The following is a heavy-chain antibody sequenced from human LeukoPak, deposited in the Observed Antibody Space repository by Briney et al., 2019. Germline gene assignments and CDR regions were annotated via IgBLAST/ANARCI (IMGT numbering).Heavy chain of an antibody. CDR3: ARDRGYSSSWNY. CDR2: IIPILGIA. D-gene: IGHD6-13*01. Sequence: ASVKVSCKASGGTFSSYAISWVRQAPGQGLEWMGRIIPILGIANYAQKFQGRVTITAGKSTSTAYMELSSLRSEDTAVYYCARDRGYSSSWNYWGQGTLVTVSS. CDR1: GGTFSSYA. V-gene: IGHV1-69*04. J-gene: IGHJ4*02.